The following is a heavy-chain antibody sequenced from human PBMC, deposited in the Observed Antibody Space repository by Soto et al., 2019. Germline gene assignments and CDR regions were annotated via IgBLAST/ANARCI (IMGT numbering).Heavy chain of an antibody. D-gene: IGHD3-10*01. CDR2: ISYDGSSK. CDR1: GFTFSRYG. V-gene: IGHV3-30*18. CDR3: AKAITAGSGDY. J-gene: IGHJ4*02. Sequence: PGGSLRLSCAASGFTFSRYGMHWVRQAPGKGLEWVAVISYDGSSKYYGDSVKGRFTISRDDSKNTLYLQMNSLRVEDTAVYYCAKAITAGSGDYRGQGTLVTVSS.